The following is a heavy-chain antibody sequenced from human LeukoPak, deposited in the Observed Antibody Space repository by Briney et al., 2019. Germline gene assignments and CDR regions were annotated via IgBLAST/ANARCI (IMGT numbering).Heavy chain of an antibody. CDR3: AREKGVYSSSWALDY. CDR1: GFTVSSNY. Sequence: GGSLRLSCAASGFTVSSNYMSWVRQAPGKGLEWVSVIYSGGSTYYADSVKGRFTISRDNSKNTLYLQMNSLRAEDTAVYYCAREKGVYSSSWALDYWGQGTLVTVSS. CDR2: IYSGGST. J-gene: IGHJ4*02. V-gene: IGHV3-53*01. D-gene: IGHD6-13*01.